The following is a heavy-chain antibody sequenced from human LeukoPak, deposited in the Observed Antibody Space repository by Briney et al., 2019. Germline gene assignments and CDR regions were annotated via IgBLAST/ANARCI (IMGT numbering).Heavy chain of an antibody. D-gene: IGHD5-18*01. CDR2: ISYDGSNK. CDR1: GFTFSNYA. CDR3: ARARVDIAMFTWLNWYFDL. Sequence: GRSLRLSCAASGFTFSNYAIHWVRQAPGKGLEWVAVISYDGSNKYYADSVKGRFTTSRDNSKNALYLQMNSLRAEDTAVYYCARARVDIAMFTWLNWYFDLWGRGTLVTVSS. V-gene: IGHV3-30-3*01. J-gene: IGHJ2*01.